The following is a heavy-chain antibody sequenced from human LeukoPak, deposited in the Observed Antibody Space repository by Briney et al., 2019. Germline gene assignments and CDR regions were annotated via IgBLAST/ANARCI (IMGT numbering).Heavy chain of an antibody. J-gene: IGHJ4*02. Sequence: GGSLRLSCTASGFTFSNYWMHWVRQAPGKGLVWVSRINSDGSSIFYADSVKGRFTISRDNAKNSLYLQMNSLRAEDTALYYCARTMYITGSSDFDYWGQGTLVTVSS. CDR2: INSDGSSI. V-gene: IGHV3-74*01. CDR3: ARTMYITGSSDFDY. D-gene: IGHD1-26*01. CDR1: GFTFSNYW.